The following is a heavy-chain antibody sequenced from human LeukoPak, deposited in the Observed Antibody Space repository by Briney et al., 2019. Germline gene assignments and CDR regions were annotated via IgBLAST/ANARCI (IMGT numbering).Heavy chain of an antibody. J-gene: IGHJ4*02. Sequence: SETLSLTCTVSGGSISSYYWGWIRQPPGKGLEWIGYIYYSGSTNYNPSLKSRVTISVDTSKNQFSLKLSSVTAADTAVYYCAREERGDYGGIHIDYWGQGTLVTVSS. V-gene: IGHV4-59*12. CDR1: GGSISSYY. D-gene: IGHD4-17*01. CDR3: AREERGDYGGIHIDY. CDR2: IYYSGST.